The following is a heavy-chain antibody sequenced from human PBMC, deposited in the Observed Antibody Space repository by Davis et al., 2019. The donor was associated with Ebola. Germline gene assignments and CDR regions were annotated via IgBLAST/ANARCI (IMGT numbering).Heavy chain of an antibody. CDR3: ARGTRGY. CDR2: ITGTGFDT. Sequence: GGSLRLSCAASGFTFSTYAMIWVRQAPGKGLEWVSGITGTGFDTYYADTVKGRFTISRDKSKSTLYLQMNSLRAEDTAVYYCARGTRGYWGQGTLVTVSS. CDR1: GFTFSTYA. J-gene: IGHJ4*02. D-gene: IGHD1-7*01. V-gene: IGHV3-23*01.